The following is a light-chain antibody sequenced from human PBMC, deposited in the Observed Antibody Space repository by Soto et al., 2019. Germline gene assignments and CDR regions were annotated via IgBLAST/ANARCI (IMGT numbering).Light chain of an antibody. V-gene: IGLV2-8*01. CDR3: SSYAGSNNFGV. CDR2: EVN. Sequence: QSVLTQPPSASGSPGQSVTISCTGTSSDVGGYNYVPWYQQHPGKAPKLMIYEVNKRPSGVPDRFSGSKSGNTASLTVSGLQAEDEAYYYCSSYAGSNNFGVFGTGTKLTVL. J-gene: IGLJ1*01. CDR1: SSDVGGYNY.